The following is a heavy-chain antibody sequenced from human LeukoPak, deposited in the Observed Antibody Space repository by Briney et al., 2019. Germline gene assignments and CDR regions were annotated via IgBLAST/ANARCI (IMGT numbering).Heavy chain of an antibody. Sequence: PGGSLRLSCAASGFTFSSYGMSWVRQAPGKGLEWVSAISGSGGSTYYADSVKGRFTISRDNAKNSLYLQMNSLRAEDTAVYYCARDLGYCSGGSCYGDYMDVWGKGTTVTVSS. D-gene: IGHD2-15*01. CDR2: ISGSGGST. V-gene: IGHV3-23*01. CDR3: ARDLGYCSGGSCYGDYMDV. J-gene: IGHJ6*03. CDR1: GFTFSSYG.